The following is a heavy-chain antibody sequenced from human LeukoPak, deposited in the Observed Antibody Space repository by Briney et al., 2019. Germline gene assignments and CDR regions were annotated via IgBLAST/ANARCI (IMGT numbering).Heavy chain of an antibody. D-gene: IGHD1-1*01. CDR2: ISGSGGST. V-gene: IGHV3-23*01. CDR3: AKNWRFDY. CDR1: GFTFSSYW. Sequence: PGGSLRLSCAASGFTFSSYWMSWVRQAPGKGLEWVSGISGSGGSTYYADSVKVRSTISRDNSKNTLYLQMNSLRAEDTAVYYCAKNWRFDYWGQGTLVTVSS. J-gene: IGHJ4*02.